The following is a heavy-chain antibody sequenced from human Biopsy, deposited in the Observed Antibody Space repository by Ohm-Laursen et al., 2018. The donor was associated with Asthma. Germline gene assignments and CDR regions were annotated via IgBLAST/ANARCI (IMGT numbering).Heavy chain of an antibody. CDR3: AKDERAYYGSDSRYMQPVPLGD. J-gene: IGHJ4*02. Sequence: SLRLSCAASGFTFNSYGIHWVRQAPGKGLEWVAIISYDGRNQYTAKSVEGRFTISRDNSRDTLYLQMNSLRAEDTAVYHCAKDERAYYGSDSRYMQPVPLGDWGQGTVVIVS. V-gene: IGHV3-30*18. CDR2: ISYDGRNQ. CDR1: GFTFNSYG. D-gene: IGHD2-21*01.